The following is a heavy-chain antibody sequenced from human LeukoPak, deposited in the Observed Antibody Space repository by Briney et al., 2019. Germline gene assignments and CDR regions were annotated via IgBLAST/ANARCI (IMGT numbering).Heavy chain of an antibody. J-gene: IGHJ4*02. CDR2: IYHSGST. V-gene: IGHV4-30-2*01. CDR1: GGSISSDGYS. CDR3: ARASGLYYFDY. Sequence: SQTLSLTCAVSGGSISSDGYSWSWIRQPPGKGLEWIGYIYHSGSTYYNPSLKSRVTISVDTSKNQFSLKLSSVTAADTAVYYCARASGLYYFDYWGQGTLVTVSS. D-gene: IGHD3-3*01.